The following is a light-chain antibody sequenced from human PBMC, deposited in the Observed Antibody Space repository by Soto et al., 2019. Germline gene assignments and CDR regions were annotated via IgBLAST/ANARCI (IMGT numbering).Light chain of an antibody. J-gene: IGKJ5*01. Sequence: EIVLTQSPATLSLSPGERATLSCRASQTVNSNYLASYHRKPGQAPRLLIYHASSSATGIADRFSGSGSWADFTLTISRLEPEDFAVYYCLQYGSSPFGQGTRLEIK. CDR1: QTVNSNY. CDR2: HAS. CDR3: LQYGSSP. V-gene: IGKV3-20*01.